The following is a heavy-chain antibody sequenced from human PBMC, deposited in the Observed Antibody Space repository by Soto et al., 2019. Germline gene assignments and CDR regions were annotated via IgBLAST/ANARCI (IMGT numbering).Heavy chain of an antibody. CDR2: IWYDGSNK. CDR1: GFTFSSYG. D-gene: IGHD5-12*01. V-gene: IGHV3-33*01. J-gene: IGHJ6*02. Sequence: GGSLRLSCAAPGFTFSSYGMHWVRQAPGKGLEWVAVIWYDGSNKYYADSVKGRFTISRDNSKNTLYLQMNSLRAEDTAVYYCARDVGIRDGYNSSLDYYYYGMDVWGQGTTVTVSS. CDR3: ARDVGIRDGYNSSLDYYYYGMDV.